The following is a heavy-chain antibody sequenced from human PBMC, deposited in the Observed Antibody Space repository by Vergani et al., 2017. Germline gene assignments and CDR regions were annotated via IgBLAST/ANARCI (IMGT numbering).Heavy chain of an antibody. CDR2: ISGSGGNT. CDR1: GFTFSSYA. J-gene: IGHJ4*02. V-gene: IGHV3-23*01. Sequence: EVQLLESGGGLVQPGGSLRLSCAASGFTFSSYAMSWVRQAPGKGLEGVSAISGSGGNTYYAQKFQGRVTMTTDISTTTAYIELRSLRSDDTAVYYCAREVLGLFFDYWGQGTLVTVSS. D-gene: IGHD3-16*01. CDR3: AREVLGLFFDY.